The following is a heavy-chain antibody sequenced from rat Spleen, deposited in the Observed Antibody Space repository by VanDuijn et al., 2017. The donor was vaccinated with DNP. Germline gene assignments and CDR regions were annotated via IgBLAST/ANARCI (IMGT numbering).Heavy chain of an antibody. CDR2: ITSSGGNT. J-gene: IGHJ4*01. CDR1: GLTFSDYS. D-gene: IGHD5-1*01. CDR3: ARVMTTGAMDT. Sequence: EVQLVESGGGLVQPGRSLKLSCAASGLTFSDYSMAWVRQVPGKGLEWVASITSSGGNTFYPDSVKGRFTISRDDARNTLYLQMNSLRSGDTATYYCARVMTTGAMDTWGQGTSVTVSS. V-gene: IGHV5S13*01.